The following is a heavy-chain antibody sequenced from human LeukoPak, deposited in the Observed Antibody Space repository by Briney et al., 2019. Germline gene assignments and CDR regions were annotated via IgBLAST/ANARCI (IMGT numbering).Heavy chain of an antibody. D-gene: IGHD2-15*01. J-gene: IGHJ4*02. CDR1: GGSISSYY. Sequence: PSETLSLTCTVSGGSISSYYWSWIRQPPGKGLEWIGYIYYSGSTNYNPSLKSRVTISVDTSKNQFSLRLSSVTAADTAVYYCATGDKKGIYFDYWGQGTLVTVSS. CDR3: ATGDKKGIYFDY. CDR2: IYYSGST. V-gene: IGHV4-59*12.